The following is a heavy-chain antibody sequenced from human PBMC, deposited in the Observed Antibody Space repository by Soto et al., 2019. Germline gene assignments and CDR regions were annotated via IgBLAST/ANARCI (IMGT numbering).Heavy chain of an antibody. Sequence: QVQLVQSGAEVKKPGASVKVSCKASGYTFTSYGISWVRQAPGQGLEWMGWISAYNGNTNYAQKLQGRVTMTTDTSTSTADMELSSLRSDDTAVYYCARSGCSGGSCYSYYFDYWGQGTLVTVSS. CDR3: ARSGCSGGSCYSYYFDY. V-gene: IGHV1-18*01. D-gene: IGHD2-15*01. CDR1: GYTFTSYG. J-gene: IGHJ4*02. CDR2: ISAYNGNT.